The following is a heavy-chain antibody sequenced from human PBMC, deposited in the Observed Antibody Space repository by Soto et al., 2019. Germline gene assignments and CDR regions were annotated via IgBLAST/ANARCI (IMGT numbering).Heavy chain of an antibody. Sequence: EVQLVQSGAEVKKPGESLKISCKGSGYRFSNYWIGWVRQKPGKGLEWMGIIYPGDSDTRYSPSFQGQVTISADTSITTAYLQWSSLKASDAAMYYCATHYGDYEGDFPLWGRGTLVTVSS. CDR1: GYRFSNYW. CDR3: ATHYGDYEGDFPL. V-gene: IGHV5-51*03. J-gene: IGHJ2*01. D-gene: IGHD4-17*01. CDR2: IYPGDSDT.